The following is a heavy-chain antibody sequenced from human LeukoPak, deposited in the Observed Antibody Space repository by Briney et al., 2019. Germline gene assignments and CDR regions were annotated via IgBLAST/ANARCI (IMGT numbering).Heavy chain of an antibody. CDR1: GGSFSGYY. Sequence: SETLSLTCAVYGGSFSGYYWSWIRQPPRKGLEWIGEINHSGSTNYNPSLKSRVTISVDTSKNQFSLKLSSVTAADTAVYYCARRHSSSWFGKVGYYYYMDVWGKGTTVTISS. J-gene: IGHJ6*03. CDR3: ARRHSSSWFGKVGYYYYMDV. D-gene: IGHD6-13*01. V-gene: IGHV4-34*01. CDR2: INHSGST.